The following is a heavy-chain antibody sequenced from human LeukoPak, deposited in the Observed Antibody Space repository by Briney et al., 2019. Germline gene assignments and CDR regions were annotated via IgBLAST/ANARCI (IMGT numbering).Heavy chain of an antibody. CDR3: VKRRLNDFWSGPDY. CDR2: ISASGGST. D-gene: IGHD3-3*01. V-gene: IGHV3-23*01. J-gene: IGHJ4*02. Sequence: PGGSLRLSCAASGFTFTRYAMTWVRQAPGKGLAWVSGISASGGSTYYADSVKGRSPISRDNSKNTLFLQLNNLRADDTAVYHCVKRRLNDFWSGPDYWGQGTLVTVSS. CDR1: GFTFTRYA.